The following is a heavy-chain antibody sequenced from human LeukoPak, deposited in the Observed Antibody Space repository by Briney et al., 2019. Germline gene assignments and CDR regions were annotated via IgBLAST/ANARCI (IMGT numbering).Heavy chain of an antibody. J-gene: IGHJ4*02. Sequence: GGSLRLSCATSGFPFSDFFMTWVRQAPGKGLEWISTTNSGGTTTCYAESVKGRFTISRDNFKNALYLQMSSLRVEDTAIYYCAKQSYARSLGEGGPGTLVTVSS. D-gene: IGHD3-10*02. CDR3: AKQSYARSLGE. CDR2: TNSGGTTT. V-gene: IGHV3-23*01. CDR1: GFPFSDFF.